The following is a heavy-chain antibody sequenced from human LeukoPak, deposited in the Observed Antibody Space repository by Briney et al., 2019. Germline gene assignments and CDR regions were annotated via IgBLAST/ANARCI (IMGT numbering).Heavy chain of an antibody. CDR2: IYYSGST. D-gene: IGHD1-14*01. Sequence: SQTLSLTCTVSGGSISSGDYYWSWIRQPPGKGLEWIGYIYYSGSTNYNPSLKSRVTISVDTSKNQFSLKLSSVTAADTAVYYCARGVPPEYYFDYWGQGTLVTVSS. J-gene: IGHJ4*02. CDR1: GGSISSGDYY. V-gene: IGHV4-30-4*08. CDR3: ARGVPPEYYFDY.